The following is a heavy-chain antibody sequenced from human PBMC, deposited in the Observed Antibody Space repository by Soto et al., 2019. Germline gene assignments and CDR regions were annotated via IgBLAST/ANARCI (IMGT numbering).Heavy chain of an antibody. CDR3: ARGGYYYDSSCYYYGVY. V-gene: IGHV1-69*01. CDR2: IIPIFGTA. D-gene: IGHD3-22*01. Sequence: QVQLVQSGAEVKKPGSSVKVSCKASGGTFSSYAISWVRQAPGQGLEWMGGIIPIFGTANYAQKFQGRVTITADESTSTGSMALSSLRSEDTAVYYCARGGYYYDSSCYYYGVYWGQGTLVTVSS. J-gene: IGHJ4*02. CDR1: GGTFSSYA.